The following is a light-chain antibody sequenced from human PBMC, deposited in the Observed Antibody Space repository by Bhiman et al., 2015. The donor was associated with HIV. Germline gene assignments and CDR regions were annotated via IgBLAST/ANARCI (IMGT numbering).Light chain of an antibody. J-gene: IGLJ2*01. CDR2: ENN. CDR3: GTWDSSLSAVV. CDR1: SSNIGNNY. V-gene: IGLV1-51*02. Sequence: QSVLTQPPSVSGAPGQGVTISCTGSSSNIGNNYVSWYQQLPGTAPKLLIYENNRQPSGIPDRFSGSKSGTSATLGITGLQTGDEADYYCGTWDSSLSAVVFGGGTKLTVL.